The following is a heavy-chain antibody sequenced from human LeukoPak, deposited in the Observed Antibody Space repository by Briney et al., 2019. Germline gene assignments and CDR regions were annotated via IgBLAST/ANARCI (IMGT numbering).Heavy chain of an antibody. V-gene: IGHV3-49*04. CDR3: AKDRRRDTRAFDI. J-gene: IGHJ3*02. D-gene: IGHD5-18*01. Sequence: GGSLRLSCTASGFTFGDHAMSWVRQAPGKGLEWVGFIRSKGYGGTTEYAASVKGRFTISRDDSKSIAYLQMNSLRAEDTAVYYCAKDRRRDTRAFDIWGQGTMVTVSS. CDR2: IRSKGYGGTT. CDR1: GFTFGDHA.